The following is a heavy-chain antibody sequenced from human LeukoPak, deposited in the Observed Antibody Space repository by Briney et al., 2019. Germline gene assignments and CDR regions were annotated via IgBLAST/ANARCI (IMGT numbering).Heavy chain of an antibody. J-gene: IGHJ4*02. CDR2: IYYTGST. CDR1: SGSISSYY. D-gene: IGHD6-6*01. V-gene: IGHV4-59*08. CDR3: ARHFAYSSSSYFDY. Sequence: SETLSLTCTVSSGSISSYYWSWIRQPPGKGLEWIGYIYYTGSTNYNPSLKSRLTMSVDTSKNQFSLKLSSVTVADTAVYYCARHFAYSSSSYFDYWGQGSLVTVSS.